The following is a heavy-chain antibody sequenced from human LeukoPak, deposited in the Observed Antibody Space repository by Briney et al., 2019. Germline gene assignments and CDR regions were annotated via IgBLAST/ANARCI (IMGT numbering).Heavy chain of an antibody. CDR1: GGTFNNFA. J-gene: IGHJ4*02. Sequence: ASVKVSCKASGGTFNNFAISWVRQAPGQGLEWMGIINPSGGSTSYAQKFQGRVTMTRDTSTSTVYMELSSLRSEDTAVYYCARDSSGSYALDYWGQGTLVTVSS. D-gene: IGHD1-26*01. CDR3: ARDSSGSYALDY. CDR2: INPSGGST. V-gene: IGHV1-46*02.